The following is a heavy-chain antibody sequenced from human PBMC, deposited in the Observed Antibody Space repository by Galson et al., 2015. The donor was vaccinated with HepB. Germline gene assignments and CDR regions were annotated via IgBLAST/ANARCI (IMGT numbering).Heavy chain of an antibody. J-gene: IGHJ5*01. CDR3: SLAPTGDAYNWFDS. CDR1: GGSFSSYA. Sequence: SVKVSCKASGGSFSSYAISWVRQAPRQGLQWMGGIIPMFGKANYAQKFQGRVTITADEFTTTVYMELSSLRSEDTAVYYCSLAPTGDAYNWFDSWGQGTLVTVSS. CDR2: IIPMFGKA. D-gene: IGHD7-27*01. V-gene: IGHV1-69*13.